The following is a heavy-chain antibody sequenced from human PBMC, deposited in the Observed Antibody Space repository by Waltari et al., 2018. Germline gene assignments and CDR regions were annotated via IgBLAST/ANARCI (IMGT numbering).Heavy chain of an antibody. CDR3: AKLSGRVPVDY. V-gene: IGHV3-30*02. D-gene: IGHD3-3*01. Sequence: QVQLVESGGGVVQPGGSLRLSCAASGFTFGTYGMHWVRQAPGKGLEWVAVIAYDGSDKYYADSVKGRFTISRDNSKNTLYLAMDSLRAEDTAVYYCAKLSGRVPVDYWGQGTLVTVSS. CDR1: GFTFGTYG. J-gene: IGHJ4*02. CDR2: IAYDGSDK.